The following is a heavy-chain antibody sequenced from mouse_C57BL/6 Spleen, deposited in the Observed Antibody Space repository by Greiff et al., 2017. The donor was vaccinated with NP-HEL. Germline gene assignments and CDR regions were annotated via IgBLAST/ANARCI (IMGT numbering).Heavy chain of an antibody. CDR2: ISGGGGNT. CDR1: GFTFSSYT. V-gene: IGHV5-9*04. CDR3: ARRGDYYAMDY. Sequence: DVKLVESGGGLVKPGGSLKLSCAASGFTFSSYTMSWVRQTPEKRLEWVATISGGGGNTYYPDSVKGRFTISRDNAKNTLYLQMSSLRSEDTAVYYCARRGDYYAMDYWGQGTSVTVSS. J-gene: IGHJ4*01.